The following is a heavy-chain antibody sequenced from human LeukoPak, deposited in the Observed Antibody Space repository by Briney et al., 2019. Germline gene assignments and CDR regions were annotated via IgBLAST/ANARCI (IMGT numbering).Heavy chain of an antibody. CDR1: GYSISSGYY. Sequence: SETLSLTCTASGYSISSGYYWGWIRQPPGKGLEWIGSIYHSGSTYYNPSLKSRVTISVDTSKNQFSLKLSSVTAADTAVYYCATENSSSWYEAGNWFDPWGQGTLVTVSS. CDR2: IYHSGST. J-gene: IGHJ5*02. V-gene: IGHV4-38-2*02. D-gene: IGHD6-13*01. CDR3: ATENSSSWYEAGNWFDP.